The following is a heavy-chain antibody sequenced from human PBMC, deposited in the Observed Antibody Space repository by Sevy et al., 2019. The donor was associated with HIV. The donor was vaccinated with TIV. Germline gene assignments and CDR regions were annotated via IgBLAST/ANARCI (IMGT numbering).Heavy chain of an antibody. D-gene: IGHD2-21*02. V-gene: IGHV3-21*01. Sequence: GGSLRLSCAASGFTFSSYSMNWVRQAPGKGLEWVSSISSSSSYIYYADSVKGRFTISRDNAKNSLYLQMNSLRAEDTDVNYCARLPVVVTAINYWGQGTLVTVSS. J-gene: IGHJ4*02. CDR2: ISSSSSYI. CDR1: GFTFSSYS. CDR3: ARLPVVVTAINY.